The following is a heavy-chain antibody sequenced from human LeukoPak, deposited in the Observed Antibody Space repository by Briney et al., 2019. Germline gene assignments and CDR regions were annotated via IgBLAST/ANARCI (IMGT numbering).Heavy chain of an antibody. V-gene: IGHV1-69*04. D-gene: IGHD1-14*01. Sequence: ASVKVSCKASGGTFSSYAISWVRQAPGQGLEWVARIIPLVGIPNYAQKFQGRVTIAADTSTSTAYMELSSLRSEDTAVYYCARDGRKMNYWGQGTLVTVSS. CDR2: IIPLVGIP. CDR3: ARDGRKMNY. CDR1: GGTFSSYA. J-gene: IGHJ4*02.